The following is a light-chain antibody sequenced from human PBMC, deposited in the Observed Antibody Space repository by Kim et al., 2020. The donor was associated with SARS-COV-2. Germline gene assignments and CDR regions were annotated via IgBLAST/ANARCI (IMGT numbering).Light chain of an antibody. CDR3: SSYTTSSTWV. V-gene: IGLV2-14*01. Sequence: QSALTQPASVSGSPGQAITISCTGTSSDVGGYNYVSWYQQHPGEAPKLMIYDVSKRPSGVSNRFSGSKSGNTASLTISGLQAEDEADYYCSSYTTSSTWVFGGGTPLTVL. J-gene: IGLJ3*02. CDR1: SSDVGGYNY. CDR2: DVS.